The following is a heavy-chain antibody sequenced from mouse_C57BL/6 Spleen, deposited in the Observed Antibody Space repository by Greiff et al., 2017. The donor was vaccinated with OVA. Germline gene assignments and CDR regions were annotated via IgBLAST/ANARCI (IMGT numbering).Heavy chain of an antibody. CDR1: GFTFSDYG. CDR2: ISSGSSTI. D-gene: IGHD1-1*01. V-gene: IGHV5-17*01. CDR3: ARLYYYGSSLDY. J-gene: IGHJ2*01. Sequence: EVMLVESGGGLVKPGGSLKLSCAASGFTFSDYGMHWVRQAPEKGLEWVAYISSGSSTIYYADTVKGRFTISRVNAKNTLFLQMTSLRSEDTAMYYCARLYYYGSSLDYWGQGTTLTVSS.